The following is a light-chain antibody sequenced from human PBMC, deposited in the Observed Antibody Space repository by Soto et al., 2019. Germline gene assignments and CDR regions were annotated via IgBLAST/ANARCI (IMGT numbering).Light chain of an antibody. CDR1: QSVSSN. CDR3: QQYGRSPRT. Sequence: VMTQSPAPLSVSPGERATLSCTASQSVSSNLAWYQQKPGQAPRLLIYGASSRATGIPDRFSGSGSGTDFTLTISRLEPEDFAVYYCQQYGRSPRTFGQGTKVDIK. J-gene: IGKJ1*01. CDR2: GAS. V-gene: IGKV3-20*01.